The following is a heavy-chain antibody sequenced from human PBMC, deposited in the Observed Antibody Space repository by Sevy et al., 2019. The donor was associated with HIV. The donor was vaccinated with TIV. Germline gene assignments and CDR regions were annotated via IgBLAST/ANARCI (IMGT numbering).Heavy chain of an antibody. CDR2: MNPNSGNT. Sequence: ASVKVSCKASGYTFTSYDINWVRQATGQGLEWMGWMNPNSGNTGYAQKFQGRVTMTRNTSISTAYMELSSLRSEDTAVYYCARWADYYGSGRYAVGYYYYGMDVWGQGTTVTVSS. CDR3: ARWADYYGSGRYAVGYYYYGMDV. D-gene: IGHD3-10*01. V-gene: IGHV1-8*01. CDR1: GYTFTSYD. J-gene: IGHJ6*02.